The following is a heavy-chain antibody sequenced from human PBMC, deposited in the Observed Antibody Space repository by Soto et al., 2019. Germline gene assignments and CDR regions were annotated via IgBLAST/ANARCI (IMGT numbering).Heavy chain of an antibody. D-gene: IGHD2-15*01. V-gene: IGHV4-39*01. CDR2: VHSSGGT. CDR3: ASVVVGATRQTGSDH. CDR1: HGSLTSGDYF. Sequence: PSETLSLTCTVSHGSLTSGDYFWAWIRQPPGKGLEFIGSVHSSGGTYYSPSLKSRASISIDKSKNQFSLKLTSVNAGDTAVYFCASVVVGATRQTGSDHWGQGTLVTVSS. J-gene: IGHJ4*02.